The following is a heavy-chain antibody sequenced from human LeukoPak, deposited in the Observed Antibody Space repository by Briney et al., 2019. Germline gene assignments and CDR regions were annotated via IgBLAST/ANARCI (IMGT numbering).Heavy chain of an antibody. CDR3: ARGPSGYHNT. Sequence: GGSLRLSCVASGFTFSAYSMNWVRQAPGKGLEWVANISTNSDSMNYADSVKGRFTISTDIAEKSLYLQMNSLRAEDTAVYYCARGPSGYHNTGGQGTLVTVSS. D-gene: IGHD5-12*01. V-gene: IGHV3-48*01. CDR1: GFTFSAYS. J-gene: IGHJ4*02. CDR2: ISTNSDSM.